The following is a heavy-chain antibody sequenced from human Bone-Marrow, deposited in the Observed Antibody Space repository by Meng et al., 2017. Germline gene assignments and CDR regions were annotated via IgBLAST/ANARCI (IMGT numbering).Heavy chain of an antibody. D-gene: IGHD4-11*01. V-gene: IGHV4-34*02. CDR2: INHSGST. CDR1: GGSFSDYY. Sequence: QVKLRRWRYGLVKPSETLSLPWVVSGGSFSDYYWSWIRQPPGKGMEWIGEINHSGSTNYNPSLESRATISVDTSQNNLSLKLSSVTAADSAVYYCARGPTTMAHDFDYWGQGTLVTVSS. J-gene: IGHJ4*02. CDR3: ARGPTTMAHDFDY.